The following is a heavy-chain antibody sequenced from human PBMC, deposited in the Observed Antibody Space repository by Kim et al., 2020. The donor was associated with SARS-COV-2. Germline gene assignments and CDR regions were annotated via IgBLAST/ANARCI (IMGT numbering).Heavy chain of an antibody. D-gene: IGHD2-21*02. CDR3: ARGLRQFEY. CDR2: IYAGNGNT. Sequence: ASVKVSCKASGYTFASYAICWVRQAPGQGLEWMGWIYAGNGNTKYSQKFQGRVALTRDTSASTTYMELSGLTSEDTAVYYCARGLRQFEYWGQGTLVTVSS. CDR1: GYTFASYA. J-gene: IGHJ4*02. V-gene: IGHV1-3*01.